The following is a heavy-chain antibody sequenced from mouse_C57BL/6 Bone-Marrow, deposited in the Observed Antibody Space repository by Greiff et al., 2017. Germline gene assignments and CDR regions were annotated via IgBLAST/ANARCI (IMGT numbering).Heavy chain of an antibody. J-gene: IGHJ2*01. CDR1: GYTFTDPL. D-gene: IGHD4-1*01. V-gene: IGHV1-11*01. CDR3: ERESEMGRGLDY. CDR2: IYPVSGET. Sequence: QLQQSGAELASPGASVTLSCKASGYTFTDPLMTWVKKRPGQGLEWIGRIYPVSGETHSNQKFMGKATFSVDRSSSTVYMVLNSLTSEDPAVYYWERESEMGRGLDYWGQGTTLTVSS.